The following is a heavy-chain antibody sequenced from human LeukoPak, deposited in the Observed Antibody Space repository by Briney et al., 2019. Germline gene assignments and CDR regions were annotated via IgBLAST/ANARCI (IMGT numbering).Heavy chain of an antibody. CDR1: GFTFCSFA. V-gene: IGHV3-23*01. D-gene: IGHD6-13*01. J-gene: IGHJ4*01. CDR2: ISGSGGST. Sequence: GGSLRLSCAASGFTFCSFAMSWVRQAPGKGLEWVSAISGSGGSTYYADSVKGRFTISRENSKNTLYWQMNSLRAEDTAVYYCAKARGSSWYYFDYWGHRTLVTASS. CDR3: AKARGSSWYYFDY.